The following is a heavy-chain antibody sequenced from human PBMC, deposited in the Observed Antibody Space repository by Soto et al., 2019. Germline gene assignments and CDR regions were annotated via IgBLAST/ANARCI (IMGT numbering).Heavy chain of an antibody. V-gene: IGHV4-59*08. CDR2: IYYSGST. D-gene: IGHD3-22*01. J-gene: IGHJ4*02. Sequence: SETLSLTCTVSGGSISSYYWSWIRQPPGKGLEWIGYIYYSGSTNYNPSLKSRVTISVDTSKNQFSLKLSSVTAADTAVYYCARANYFESSGAFDYWGPGTLVTVSS. CDR3: ARANYFESSGAFDY. CDR1: GGSISSYY.